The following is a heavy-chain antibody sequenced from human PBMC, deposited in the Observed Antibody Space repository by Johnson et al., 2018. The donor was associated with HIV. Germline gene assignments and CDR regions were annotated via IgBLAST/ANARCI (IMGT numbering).Heavy chain of an antibody. D-gene: IGHD2-2*01. CDR2: IYSGGHT. Sequence: VHLVESGGGLVQPGGSLRLSCAASGFTVSSNYLSWVRQAPGKGLEWVSLIYSGGHTYYADSVKGRFTISRDSSKNTLYLQMNSLRVEDAAIYYCARDEVDDGAFDVWGQGTMVTVSS. J-gene: IGHJ3*01. CDR3: ARDEVDDGAFDV. V-gene: IGHV3-66*02. CDR1: GFTVSSNY.